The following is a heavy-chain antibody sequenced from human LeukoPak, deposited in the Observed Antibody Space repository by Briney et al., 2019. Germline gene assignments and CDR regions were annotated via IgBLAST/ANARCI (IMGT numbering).Heavy chain of an antibody. V-gene: IGHV3-9*01. J-gene: IGHJ4*02. D-gene: IGHD3-22*01. CDR1: GFTFDDYA. CDR3: AKGDSSAYRS. Sequence: GGSLRLSCAASGFTFDDYAMHWVRQAPGKGLEWVSGISWNRGSIGYADSVKGGFTISRDNAKNSLYLQMNSLRAEDTALYYCAKGDSSAYRSGAQGTLVNVSS. CDR2: ISWNRGSI.